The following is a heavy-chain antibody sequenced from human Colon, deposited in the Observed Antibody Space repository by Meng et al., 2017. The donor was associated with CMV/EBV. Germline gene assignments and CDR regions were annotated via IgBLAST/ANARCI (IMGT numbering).Heavy chain of an antibody. Sequence: GESLKISCAASGFTFSTYSMNWVRQAPGKGLEWVSSISTTSTYIFYADSVRGRFTISRDNAKNSLFLQMNGLRVEDTAVYYCARSLREYSTSSNFYYYGLDVWGQGTTVTVSS. CDR1: GFTFSTYS. CDR2: ISTTSTYI. D-gene: IGHD6-6*01. CDR3: ARSLREYSTSSNFYYYGLDV. V-gene: IGHV3-21*01. J-gene: IGHJ6*02.